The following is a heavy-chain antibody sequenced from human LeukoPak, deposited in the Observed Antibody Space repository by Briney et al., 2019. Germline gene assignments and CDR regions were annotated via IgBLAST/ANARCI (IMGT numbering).Heavy chain of an antibody. CDR3: ARNRKTTRRGGSYYYDSNGYYYFDY. J-gene: IGHJ4*02. Sequence: ASVKVSCKASGYTFTGYYMHWVRQAPGQGLEWMGWINPNSGGTNYAQKFQGRVTMTRDTSISTAYMELSRLRSDDTAVYYCARNRKTTRRGGSYYYDSNGYYYFDYWGQGTLVTVSS. CDR1: GYTFTGYY. V-gene: IGHV1-2*02. D-gene: IGHD3-22*01. CDR2: INPNSGGT.